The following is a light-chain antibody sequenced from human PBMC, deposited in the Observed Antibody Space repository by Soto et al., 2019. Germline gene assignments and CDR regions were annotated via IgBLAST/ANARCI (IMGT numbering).Light chain of an antibody. J-gene: IGKJ2*01. CDR1: QTVSRN. V-gene: IGKV3D-15*01. CDR2: DAL. CDR3: QQYNTWPPFI. Sequence: EIVMTQSPATLSVSPGERVTFSCRASQTVSRNVAWYQQRPGQAPRLLIFDALRRATGISDRFSGSGSGTEFTLTISSLQSEDFAIYYCQQYNTWPPFIFGQGTKVEIK.